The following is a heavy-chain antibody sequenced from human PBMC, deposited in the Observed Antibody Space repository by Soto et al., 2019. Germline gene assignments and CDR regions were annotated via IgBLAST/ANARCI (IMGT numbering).Heavy chain of an antibody. CDR2: ISWNSGSI. D-gene: IGHD3-22*01. Sequence: GGSLRLSCAASGFTFDDYAMHWVRQAPGKGLEWVSGISWNSGSIGYADSVKGRFTISRDNAKNSLYLQMNSLRAEDTALYYCAKGPHYYDSSGYYPFFDYWGQGTLVTVSS. J-gene: IGHJ4*02. CDR1: GFTFDDYA. CDR3: AKGPHYYDSSGYYPFFDY. V-gene: IGHV3-9*01.